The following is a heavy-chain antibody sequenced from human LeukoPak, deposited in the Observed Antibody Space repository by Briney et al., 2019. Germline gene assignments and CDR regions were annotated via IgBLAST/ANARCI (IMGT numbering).Heavy chain of an antibody. CDR1: GGTFSSYA. Sequence: GASVKVSCKASGGTFSSYAISWVRQAPGQGLEWMGRIIPILGIANYAQKFQGRVTITADKSTSTAYMELSSLRSEDTAVYYCARSSRGWSLDAFDIWGQGTMVTVSS. CDR2: IIPILGIA. CDR3: ARSSRGWSLDAFDI. D-gene: IGHD1-26*01. V-gene: IGHV1-69*04. J-gene: IGHJ3*02.